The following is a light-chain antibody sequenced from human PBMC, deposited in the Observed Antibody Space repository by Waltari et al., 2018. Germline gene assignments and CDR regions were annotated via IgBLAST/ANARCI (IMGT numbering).Light chain of an antibody. CDR3: QHYNNWPPWT. V-gene: IGKV3-15*01. J-gene: IGKJ1*01. CDR1: QSVSNN. Sequence: EIVLTQSPATLSVSPGERANLSCRASQSVSNNLAWYQQKPGQAPRLLIYGASTRATGIPARFSGSGSGTDFTLTISSLQSEDFAVYYCQHYNNWPPWTFGQGTKVEIK. CDR2: GAS.